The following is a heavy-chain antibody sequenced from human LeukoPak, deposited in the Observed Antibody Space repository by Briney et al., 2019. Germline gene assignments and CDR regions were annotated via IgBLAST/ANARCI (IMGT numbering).Heavy chain of an antibody. CDR3: ARAPTMIVGTYFDY. CDR1: EFSVGSNY. D-gene: IGHD3-22*01. J-gene: IGHJ4*02. Sequence: GGSLRLSCAASEFSVGSNYMTWVRQAPGKGLEWVSLIYSGGSTYYADSVKGRFTISRDNSKNTLYLQMNSLRAEDTAVYYCARAPTMIVGTYFDYWGQGTLVTVSS. V-gene: IGHV3-66*01. CDR2: IYSGGST.